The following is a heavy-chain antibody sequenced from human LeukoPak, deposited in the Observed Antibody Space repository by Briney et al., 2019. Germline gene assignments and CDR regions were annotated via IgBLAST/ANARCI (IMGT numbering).Heavy chain of an antibody. J-gene: IGHJ4*02. V-gene: IGHV4-59*01. CDR3: ASYDGRPSSGYFDY. CDR2: ISYTGST. D-gene: IGHD3-22*01. Sequence: SESLSLTCTVSGGSISSYHWSWIRPPPGKGRWWIGYISYTGSTNHNPSLRSRVTISVDTSKNQFSLKLSSVTAADTAVYYCASYDGRPSSGYFDYWGQGTLVTVSS. CDR1: GGSISSYH.